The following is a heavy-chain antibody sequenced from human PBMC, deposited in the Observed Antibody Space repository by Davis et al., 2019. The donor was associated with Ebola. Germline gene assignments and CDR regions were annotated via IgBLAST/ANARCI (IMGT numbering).Heavy chain of an antibody. J-gene: IGHJ2*01. CDR2: INTNTGNP. CDR3: AREASSGWSNWYFDL. V-gene: IGHV7-4-1*02. Sequence: AASVKVSCKASGYTFTGYYMHWVRQAPGQGLEWMGWINTNTGNPTYAQGFTGRFVFSLDTSVSTAYLQISSLKAEDTAVYYCAREASSGWSNWYFDLWGRGTLVTVSS. D-gene: IGHD6-19*01. CDR1: GYTFTGYY.